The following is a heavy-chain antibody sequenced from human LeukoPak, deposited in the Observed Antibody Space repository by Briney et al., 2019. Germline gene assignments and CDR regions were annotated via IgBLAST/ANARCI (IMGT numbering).Heavy chain of an antibody. D-gene: IGHD5-18*01. Sequence: GGSLRLSCAASGFTFSSYAMHWVRQAPGKGLEYVSAISSNGGSTYYANSVKGRFTISRDNSKNTLYLQMGSLRAEDMAVYYCAREGYSYGLKGYYFDYWGQGTLVTVSS. CDR1: GFTFSSYA. V-gene: IGHV3-64*01. CDR3: AREGYSYGLKGYYFDY. CDR2: ISSNGGST. J-gene: IGHJ4*02.